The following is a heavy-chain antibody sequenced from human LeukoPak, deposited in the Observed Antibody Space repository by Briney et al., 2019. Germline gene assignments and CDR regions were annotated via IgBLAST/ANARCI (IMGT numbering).Heavy chain of an antibody. Sequence: SETLSLTCTVSGASISSPYWSWIRQPPEKGLEWIGEINHSGNTNYNPSLKSRVTISVDTPKNQFSLKVTSVTAADTALYYCAGAPHYYYMDVWGKGTTVTVSS. CDR3: AGAPHYYYMDV. V-gene: IGHV4-59*11. CDR1: GASISSPY. CDR2: INHSGNT. J-gene: IGHJ6*03.